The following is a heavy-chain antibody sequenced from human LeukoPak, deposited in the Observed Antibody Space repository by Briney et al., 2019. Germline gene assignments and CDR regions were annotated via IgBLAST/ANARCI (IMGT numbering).Heavy chain of an antibody. CDR1: GFTFSNAW. V-gene: IGHV3-15*01. CDR2: IKSKTDGGTT. D-gene: IGHD1-26*01. J-gene: IGHJ4*02. CDR3: TTIIVGRSGSQLQD. Sequence: GGSLRLSCAASGFTFSNAWMSWVRQAPGKGLEWVGRIKSKTDGGTTGYAAPVKGRFTISRDDSKNTLYLQMNSLKTEDTAVYYSTTIIVGRSGSQLQDWGQGTLVTVSS.